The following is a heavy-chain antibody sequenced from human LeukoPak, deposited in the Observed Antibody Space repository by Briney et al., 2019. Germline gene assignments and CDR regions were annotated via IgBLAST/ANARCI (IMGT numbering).Heavy chain of an antibody. V-gene: IGHV3-15*01. CDR2: MRTKIEGETT. CDR1: GFNFNYVW. J-gene: IGHJ6*02. D-gene: IGHD1-26*01. Sequence: GGSLRLSCAASGFNFNYVWMDWVRQAPGKGLEWVGRMRTKIEGETTDYAAPVKGRFTISRDDSKTTLYLHMNSLKTEDSAVYYCTTERNWELLRPYGLDIWGQGTTVTVSS. CDR3: TTERNWELLRPYGLDI.